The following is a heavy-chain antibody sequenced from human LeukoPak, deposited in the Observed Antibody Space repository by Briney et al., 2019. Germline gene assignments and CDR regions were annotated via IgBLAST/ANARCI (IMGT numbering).Heavy chain of an antibody. CDR2: ISGSDGSA. D-gene: IGHD1-1*01. CDR3: TGTSRYYFDY. CDR1: GFTFSSYA. Sequence: GGSLRLSCSASGFTFSSYAMSWVRQAPGKGLEWVSIISGSDGSAYYADSVKGRFTISRDNSKNTLYLQMNSLRAEDTAVYYCTGTSRYYFDYWGQGTLVTVSS. V-gene: IGHV3-23*01. J-gene: IGHJ4*02.